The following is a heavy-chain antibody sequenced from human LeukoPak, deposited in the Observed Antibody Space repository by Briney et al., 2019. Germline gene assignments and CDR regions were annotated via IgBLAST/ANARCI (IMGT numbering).Heavy chain of an antibody. D-gene: IGHD6-19*01. V-gene: IGHV3-23*01. J-gene: IGHJ4*02. CDR3: AKAGRLPAMAGWIDH. CDR1: GFTFTNYV. CDR2: IGGGATT. Sequence: GGSLRLSCAASGFTFTNYVMNWVRQAPGKGLEWVSAIGGGATTYYSDYVKGRFTISRDNSKNTLYLQMNSLRAEDTAMYYCAKAGRLPAMAGWIDHWGQGTLVTVS.